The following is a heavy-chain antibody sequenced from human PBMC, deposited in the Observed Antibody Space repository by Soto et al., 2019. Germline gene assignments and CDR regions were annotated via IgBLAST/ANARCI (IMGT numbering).Heavy chain of an antibody. CDR1: GFTFRGSA. CDR2: IRNKVNSYAT. D-gene: IGHD4-17*01. J-gene: IGHJ2*01. V-gene: IGHV3-73*01. Sequence: GGSLRLSCAASGFTFRGSAIHWVRQASGKGLEWVGRIRNKVNSYATAYAASVKGRFTISREDSENTAYLQMNSLKTDDTAVYYCARPSDSADYDWFFDLWGRGTLVTVSS. CDR3: ARPSDSADYDWFFDL.